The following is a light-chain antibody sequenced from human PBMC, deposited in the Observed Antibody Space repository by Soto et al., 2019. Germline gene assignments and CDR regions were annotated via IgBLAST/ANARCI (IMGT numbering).Light chain of an antibody. V-gene: IGKV1-39*01. Sequence: DIQMTQSPSSLSASVGDRVTITCRASQSINKYINWYQQKPGKAPKFLIHAASSLQSGVPSRFSGSGSGADFTLTISSLQPEDFATYYCQQSYNTPCTFGPGTTVGV. CDR3: QQSYNTPCT. CDR1: QSINKY. CDR2: AAS. J-gene: IGKJ3*01.